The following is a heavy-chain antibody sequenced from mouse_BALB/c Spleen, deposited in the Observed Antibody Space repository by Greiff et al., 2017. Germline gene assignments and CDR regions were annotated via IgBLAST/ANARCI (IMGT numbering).Heavy chain of an antibody. V-gene: IGHV1-80*01. CDR2: IYPGDGDT. J-gene: IGHJ3*01. CDR3: ARGDYGNPLFAY. Sequence: QVQLQQSGAELVRPGSSVKISCKASGYAFSSHWMNWVKQRPGQGLEWIGQIYPGDGDTNYNGKFKGKATLTADKSSSTAYMQLSSLTSEDSAVYFCARGDYGNPLFAYWGQGTLVTVSA. D-gene: IGHD2-1*01. CDR1: GYAFSSHW.